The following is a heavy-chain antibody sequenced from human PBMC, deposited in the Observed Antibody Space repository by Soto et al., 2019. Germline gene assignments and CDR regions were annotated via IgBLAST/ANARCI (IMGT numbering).Heavy chain of an antibody. V-gene: IGHV1-8*01. J-gene: IGHJ4*02. D-gene: IGHD3-9*01. CDR2: MNPNSGNT. Sequence: ASVKVSCKASGYTFTSYDINWVRQATGQGLEWMGWMNPNSGNTGYAQKFQGRVTMTRNTSISTAYMELSSLRSEDTAVYYCARGHTPLNYYDILTGDKYYFDYWGQGTLVTVSS. CDR3: ARGHTPLNYYDILTGDKYYFDY. CDR1: GYTFTSYD.